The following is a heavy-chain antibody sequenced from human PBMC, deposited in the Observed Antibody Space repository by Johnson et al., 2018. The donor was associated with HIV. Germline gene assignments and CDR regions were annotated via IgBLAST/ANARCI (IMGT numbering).Heavy chain of an antibody. Sequence: EVQLVESGGGLVQPGGSLRLSCAASGFTVSNYYMTWVRQSPGKGLEWVSVIYSGGSTYYADSVKGRFTISRDNSKNTVYLQMNNLRAEDTAVYYCAATYYYDSSGHLYDAFDIWGQGTMVTVSS. D-gene: IGHD3-22*01. V-gene: IGHV3-66*01. J-gene: IGHJ3*02. CDR2: IYSGGST. CDR3: AATYYYDSSGHLYDAFDI. CDR1: GFTVSNYY.